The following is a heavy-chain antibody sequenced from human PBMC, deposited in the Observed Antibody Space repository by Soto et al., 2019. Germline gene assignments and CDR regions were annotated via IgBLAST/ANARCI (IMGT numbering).Heavy chain of an antibody. Sequence: QVQLVQSGAEVKKPGASVKVSCKASGYTFTSYGISWVRQAPGQGLEWMGWISASNGNTNYAQKLQGRVTMTTDTSTSPAYMQLGSVRSDDTAAYYCARDWETTVPAQPDYWGQGTRVSV. CDR3: ARDWETTVPAQPDY. V-gene: IGHV1-18*01. CDR1: GYTFTSYG. CDR2: ISASNGNT. D-gene: IGHD4-17*01. J-gene: IGHJ4*02.